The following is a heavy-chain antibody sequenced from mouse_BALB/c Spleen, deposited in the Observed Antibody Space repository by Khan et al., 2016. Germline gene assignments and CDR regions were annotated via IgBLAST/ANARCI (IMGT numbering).Heavy chain of an antibody. CDR2: INSNGGST. J-gene: IGHJ2*01. Sequence: EVELVESGGGLVQPGGSLKLSCAASGFTFSTYGMSWVRQTPDKRLELVATINSNGGSTYYPDSVKGRFTISRDNAKNTLYLQMSSLKSEDTAMYYCEGENYRYYCDYWGQGTTLTVSS. D-gene: IGHD2-14*01. CDR3: EGENYRYYCDY. CDR1: GFTFSTYG. V-gene: IGHV5-6-3*01.